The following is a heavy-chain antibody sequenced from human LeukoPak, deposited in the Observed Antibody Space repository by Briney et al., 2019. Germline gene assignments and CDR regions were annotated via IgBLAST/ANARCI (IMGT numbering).Heavy chain of an antibody. CDR2: VNPNSGGT. V-gene: IGHV1-2*02. CDR1: GFTFTGYY. D-gene: IGHD4-23*01. J-gene: IGHJ4*02. CDR3: ARDTYGGNWSLGY. Sequence: GASVKVSCKASGFTFTGYYIHWVRQAPGQGLEWMGWVNPNSGGTKYAQKFQGRVSMTSDTSISTDYMELSRLTSDDTAVYYCARDTYGGNWSLGYWGQGTLVTVSS.